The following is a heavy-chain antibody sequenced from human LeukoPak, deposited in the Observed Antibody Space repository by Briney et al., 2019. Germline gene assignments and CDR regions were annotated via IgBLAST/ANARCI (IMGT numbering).Heavy chain of an antibody. CDR3: AKDYAYAFEI. V-gene: IGHV3-48*02. CDR1: ASTFSSYS. Sequence: PGRSLTPSCGPSASTFSSYSTNCVRQAPGKGLEWVSYISSSTSTIYYAGCVKGRFTISRDNAKNSLYLQMNSLRDEDTAVYYCAKDYAYAFEIWGQGTMVTVAS. J-gene: IGHJ3*02. D-gene: IGHD2-2*01. CDR2: ISSSTSTI.